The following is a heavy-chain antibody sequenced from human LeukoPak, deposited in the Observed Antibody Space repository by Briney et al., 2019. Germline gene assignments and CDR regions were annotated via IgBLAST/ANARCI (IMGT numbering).Heavy chain of an antibody. CDR2: IYYRGST. J-gene: IGHJ4*02. Sequence: PSETLSLTCTVSGGSISSTSYYWGWIRQPPGKGLEWIGSIYYRGSTYYNPSLISRVTISLDTSKTQFSLTLRSVPAADTAVYYCARHGDGYNPFDYWGQGILVTVSS. V-gene: IGHV4-39*01. D-gene: IGHD5-24*01. CDR3: ARHGDGYNPFDY. CDR1: GGSISSTSYY.